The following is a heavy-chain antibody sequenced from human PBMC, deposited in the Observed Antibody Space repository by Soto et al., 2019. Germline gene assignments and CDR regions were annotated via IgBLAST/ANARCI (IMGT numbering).Heavy chain of an antibody. CDR1: GYTFTSYY. V-gene: IGHV1-46*01. CDR3: ARKGACISTSCSLDY. J-gene: IGHJ4*02. CDR2: INPSGGST. D-gene: IGHD2-2*01. Sequence: ASVKVSCKASGYTFTSYYIHWVRQAPGQGLEWMGIINPSGGSTTYAQKFQGRVTMTRDTSTSTVYMELSSLRSEDTAVYYCARKGACISTSCSLDYWGQGTLVTVSS.